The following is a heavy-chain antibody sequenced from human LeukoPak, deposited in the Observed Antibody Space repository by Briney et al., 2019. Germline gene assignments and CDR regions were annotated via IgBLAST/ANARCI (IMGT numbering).Heavy chain of an antibody. CDR1: GFIFDDHA. CDR2: ISWNSDSR. J-gene: IGHJ3*01. V-gene: IGHV3-9*01. D-gene: IGHD3-16*02. Sequence: GGSLRLSCAASGFIFDDHAMHWVRQAPGKGLEWVSGISWNSDSRVYADSVKGRFTFSRDNARNSLYLQMNSLRAEDTALYYCAKDLSSVHLDAFDFWGQGTKVTVSS. CDR3: AKDLSSVHLDAFDF.